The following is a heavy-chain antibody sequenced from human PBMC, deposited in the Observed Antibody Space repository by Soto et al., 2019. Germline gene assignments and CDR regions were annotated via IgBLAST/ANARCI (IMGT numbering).Heavy chain of an antibody. CDR1: GFTFSNAW. CDR3: TTDEISYSSSAVAGLYYSYGMDV. J-gene: IGHJ6*02. Sequence: GGSLRLSCAASGFTFSNAWMNWVRQAPGKGLEWVGRIKSKTDGGTTDYAAPVKGRFTISRDDSKNTLYLQMNSLKTEDTAVYYCTTDEISYSSSAVAGLYYSYGMDVWGQGTTVTVSS. D-gene: IGHD6-6*01. V-gene: IGHV3-15*07. CDR2: IKSKTDGGTT.